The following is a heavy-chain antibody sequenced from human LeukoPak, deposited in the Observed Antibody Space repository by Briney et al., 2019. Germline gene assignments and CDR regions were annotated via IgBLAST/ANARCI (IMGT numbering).Heavy chain of an antibody. Sequence: GGSLRLSCAASGMTVSSNYIMWVRQPPGKGLEWVSSIYTGGSTYYADAVKGRFTISRDNSKNTVNLQMNSLRAEDTAVYYCAGDQAGSSSSPYWGQGTLVTVSS. J-gene: IGHJ4*02. D-gene: IGHD6-6*01. CDR2: IYTGGST. CDR3: AGDQAGSSSSPY. V-gene: IGHV3-66*01. CDR1: GMTVSSNY.